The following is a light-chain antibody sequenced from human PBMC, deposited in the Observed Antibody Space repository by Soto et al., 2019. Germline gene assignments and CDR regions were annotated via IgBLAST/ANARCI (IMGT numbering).Light chain of an antibody. V-gene: IGKV3-11*01. CDR1: QSVSSY. Sequence: IVLTQSPATLSLSPGERATLSCRASQSVSSYLAWYQHKPGQAPRLLIYDASNRATGIPDRFSGSGSGTDFTLTISSLEPEDFAAYYCQQRSNWPRTFGQGTKVDIK. CDR3: QQRSNWPRT. CDR2: DAS. J-gene: IGKJ1*01.